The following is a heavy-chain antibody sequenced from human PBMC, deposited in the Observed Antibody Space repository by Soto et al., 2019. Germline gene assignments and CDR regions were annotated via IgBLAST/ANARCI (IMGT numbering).Heavy chain of an antibody. Sequence: SETLSLTCTVSGGSISDSSHYWAWIRQPPGKGLEGIATINYSGRTYYNPSLRSRVTISVDTSRDQFSLNLNSVTAADTAVYYCARHFGNYGDWAFDFWGQGTLVTVSS. CDR2: INYSGRT. CDR3: ARHFGNYGDWAFDF. D-gene: IGHD4-17*01. CDR1: GGSISDSSHY. J-gene: IGHJ4*02. V-gene: IGHV4-39*01.